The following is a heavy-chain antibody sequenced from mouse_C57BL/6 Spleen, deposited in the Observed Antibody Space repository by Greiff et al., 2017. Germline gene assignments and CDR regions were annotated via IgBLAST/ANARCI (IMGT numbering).Heavy chain of an antibody. CDR2: ISSGSSTL. CDR3: ARADYYGSSDFDY. CDR1: GFTFSDYG. V-gene: IGHV5-17*01. J-gene: IGHJ2*01. Sequence: DVKLQESGGGLVQPGGSLKLSCAASGFTFSDYGMHWVRQAPEKGLEWVAYISSGSSTLSYAYTVTGRFTISRDDANSSQFQQMTSLRSENTVMYCCARADYYGSSDFDYWGQGTTLTVSS. D-gene: IGHD1-1*01.